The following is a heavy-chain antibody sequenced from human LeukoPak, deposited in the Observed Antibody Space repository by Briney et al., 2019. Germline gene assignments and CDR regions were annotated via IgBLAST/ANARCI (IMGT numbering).Heavy chain of an antibody. D-gene: IGHD3-10*01. V-gene: IGHV1-18*01. J-gene: IGHJ5*02. CDR2: ISPYNGNT. CDR3: ARDRSSGSYYPNWFDP. Sequence: ASVKVSCKASGYTFTSYGISWVRQAPGQGLEWMGWISPYNGNTNYARNLQGRITMTTDTPTSTAYMELRSLRSDDTAVYYCARDRSSGSYYPNWFDPWGQGTLVTVSS. CDR1: GYTFTSYG.